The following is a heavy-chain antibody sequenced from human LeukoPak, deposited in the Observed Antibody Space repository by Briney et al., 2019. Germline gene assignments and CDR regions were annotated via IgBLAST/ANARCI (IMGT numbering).Heavy chain of an antibody. D-gene: IGHD3-10*01. Sequence: GRSLRLSCAASGFTFSSYAMHWVRQAPGKGLEWVAVISYDGSNKYYADSVKGRFTISRDNSKNTLYLQMNSLIAEDTAVYYCARDHGSGSYCFDYWGQGTLVTVSS. CDR1: GFTFSSYA. CDR2: ISYDGSNK. J-gene: IGHJ4*02. CDR3: ARDHGSGSYCFDY. V-gene: IGHV3-30-3*01.